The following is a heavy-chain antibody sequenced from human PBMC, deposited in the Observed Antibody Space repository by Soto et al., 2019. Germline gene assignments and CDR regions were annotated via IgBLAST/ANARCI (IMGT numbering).Heavy chain of an antibody. CDR3: ARASPLAATTAPNAFDI. V-gene: IGHV1-69*02. Sequence: ASVKVSCKASGGTFSSYTISWVRQAPGQGLEWMGRIIPILGIANYAQKFQGRVTITADKSTSTAYMELSSLRSEDTAVYYCARASPLAATTAPNAFDIWGQGTMVTVSS. J-gene: IGHJ3*02. CDR2: IIPILGIA. CDR1: GGTFSSYT. D-gene: IGHD2-15*01.